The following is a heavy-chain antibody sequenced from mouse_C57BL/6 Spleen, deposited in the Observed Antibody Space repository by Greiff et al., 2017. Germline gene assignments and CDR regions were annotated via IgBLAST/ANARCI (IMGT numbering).Heavy chain of an antibody. V-gene: IGHV1-5*01. CDR3: TRSYGSSYDFDY. CDR2: IYPGNSDN. J-gene: IGHJ2*01. D-gene: IGHD1-1*01. Sequence: EVHLVESGTVLARPGASVKMSCKTSGYTFTSYWMHWVKQRPGQGLEWIGAIYPGNSDNSYNQKFKGKAKLTAVTSASTAYMELSSLTNDDSAVYYCTRSYGSSYDFDYWGQGTTLTVSS. CDR1: GYTFTSYW.